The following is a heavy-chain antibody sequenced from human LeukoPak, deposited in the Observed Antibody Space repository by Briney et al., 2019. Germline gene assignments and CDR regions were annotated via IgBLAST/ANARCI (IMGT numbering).Heavy chain of an antibody. Sequence: SETLSLTCTISGGSISSGGYYWSWIRQHPGKGLEWIGYIYYSGSTYYNPSLKSRVTISVDTSKNQFSLKLSSVTAADTAVYYCARAGYSSSWYIRSFDYWGQGTLVTVSS. CDR2: IYYSGST. D-gene: IGHD6-13*01. CDR3: ARAGYSSSWYIRSFDY. CDR1: GGSISSGGYY. V-gene: IGHV4-31*03. J-gene: IGHJ4*02.